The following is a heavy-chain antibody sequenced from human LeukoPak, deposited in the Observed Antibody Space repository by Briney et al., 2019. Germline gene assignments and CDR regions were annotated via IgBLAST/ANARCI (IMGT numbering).Heavy chain of an antibody. V-gene: IGHV4-30-2*01. CDR1: GGSISSGGYY. Sequence: PSQTLSLTCTVSGGSISSGGYYWSWIRQPPGKGLEWIGYIYHSGSTYYNPSLKSRVTISVDRSKNQFSLKLSSVTAADTAVYYCARASSGYYYAYYFDYWGQGTLVTVSS. J-gene: IGHJ4*02. D-gene: IGHD3-22*01. CDR2: IYHSGST. CDR3: ARASSGYYYAYYFDY.